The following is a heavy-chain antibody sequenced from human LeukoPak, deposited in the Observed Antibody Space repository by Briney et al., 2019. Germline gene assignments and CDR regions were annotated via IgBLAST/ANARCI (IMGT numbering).Heavy chain of an antibody. V-gene: IGHV1-2*02. J-gene: IGHJ3*02. CDR1: GYTFTDYY. D-gene: IGHD2-2*01. CDR2: INPESGGT. Sequence: GASVKVSCKTSGYTFTDYYIHWARQAPGQGLEWMGWINPESGGTSYAQHFQGRVTMTRDTSISTAYMDLSRLKSDDTAVYYCARVGSCRAPDPTKSTSCANNAFDIWGQGTMVTVSS. CDR3: ARVGSCRAPDPTKSTSCANNAFDI.